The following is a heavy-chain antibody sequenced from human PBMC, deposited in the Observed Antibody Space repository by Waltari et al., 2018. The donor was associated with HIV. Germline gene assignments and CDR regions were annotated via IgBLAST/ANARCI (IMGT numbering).Heavy chain of an antibody. D-gene: IGHD2-2*01. CDR2: IYYSGST. J-gene: IGHJ5*02. V-gene: IGHV4-31*02. CDR1: GGSISRGGYS. CDR3: ARDYQLSYGAWFDP. Sequence: QVQLQETGPGLVKPSQTLSLTCPLSGGSISRGGYSWSWIRQHPGKGLEWIGYIYYSGSTYYNPSLKSRVTISVDTSKNQFSLKLSSVTAADTAVYYCARDYQLSYGAWFDPWGQGTLVTVSS.